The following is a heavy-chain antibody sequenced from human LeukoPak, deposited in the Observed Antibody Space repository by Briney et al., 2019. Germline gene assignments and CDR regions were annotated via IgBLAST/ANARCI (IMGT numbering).Heavy chain of an antibody. J-gene: IGHJ5*02. V-gene: IGHV4-59*01. CDR1: GGSIRSYY. Sequence: SETLSLTCTVSGGSIRSYYWNWIRQPPGKGLEWIGYIYYSGSTNYNPSLKSRVPISVNPSKNQFSLKLSSVTAADPAVYYCARGGYYGSGNDFRFDPWGQGTLVTVSS. CDR2: IYYSGST. CDR3: ARGGYYGSGNDFRFDP. D-gene: IGHD3-10*01.